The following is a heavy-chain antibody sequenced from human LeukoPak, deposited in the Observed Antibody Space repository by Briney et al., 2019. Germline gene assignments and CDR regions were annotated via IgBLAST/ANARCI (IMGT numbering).Heavy chain of an antibody. Sequence: PSETLSLTCAVYGGSFSGYYWSWIRQPPGKGLEWIGEINHSGSTNYNPSLKSRVTISVDTSKNQFSLKLSSVTAADTAVYYCARGLLLWFGELGNWFDPWGQGTLVTVSS. D-gene: IGHD3-10*01. CDR3: ARGLLLWFGELGNWFDP. J-gene: IGHJ5*02. CDR2: INHSGST. V-gene: IGHV4-34*01. CDR1: GGSFSGYY.